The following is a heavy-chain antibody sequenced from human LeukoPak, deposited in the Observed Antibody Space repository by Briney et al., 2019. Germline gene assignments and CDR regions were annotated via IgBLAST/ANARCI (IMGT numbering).Heavy chain of an antibody. CDR1: GGSISSYY. CDR3: ARSRFQDY. CDR2: IYYSGST. Sequence: SETLSLTCTVSGGSISSYYWSWIRQPPGKGLEWIGYIYYSGSTNYNPSLKSRVTISVDTSKNQFSLKLSSVTAADTAVYYCARSRFQDYWGQGTLVTVSS. V-gene: IGHV4-59*08. J-gene: IGHJ4*02.